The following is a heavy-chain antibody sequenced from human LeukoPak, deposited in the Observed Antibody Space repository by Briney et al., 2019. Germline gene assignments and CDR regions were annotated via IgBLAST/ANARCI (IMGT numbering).Heavy chain of an antibody. Sequence: ASVKVSCKASGYTFTSYGISWVRQAPGQWLEWMGWISAYNGNTNYAQKLQGRVTMTTDTSTSTAYMEPRSLRSDDTAVYYCARVYIIAGWFDPWGQGTLVTVSS. J-gene: IGHJ5*02. D-gene: IGHD2-21*01. CDR3: ARVYIIAGWFDP. CDR1: GYTFTSYG. CDR2: ISAYNGNT. V-gene: IGHV1-18*01.